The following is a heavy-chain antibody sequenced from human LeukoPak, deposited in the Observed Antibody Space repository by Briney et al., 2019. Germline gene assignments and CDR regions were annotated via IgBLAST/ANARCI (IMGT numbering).Heavy chain of an antibody. J-gene: IGHJ4*02. CDR2: IHYSGST. Sequence: SETLSLTCSVSGGSISGYYWSWIRQPQGKGLEWIAYIHYSGSTNYNPSLKSRVTISVDTSKNQFSLKLSSVTAADTAVYYCARRAKGSGSYDYWGQGTLVTVSS. CDR1: GGSISGYY. CDR3: ARRAKGSGSYDY. V-gene: IGHV4-59*01. D-gene: IGHD1-26*01.